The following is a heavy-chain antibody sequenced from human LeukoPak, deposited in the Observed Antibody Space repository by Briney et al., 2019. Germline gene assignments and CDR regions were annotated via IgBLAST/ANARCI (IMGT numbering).Heavy chain of an antibody. CDR3: ARAEWLDDAFDI. J-gene: IGHJ3*02. CDR2: INHSGST. D-gene: IGHD6-19*01. Sequence: SETLSLTCADYGGSFSGYYWSWIRQPPGKGLEWIGEINHSGSTNYNPSLKSRVTISVDTSKNQFSLKLSSVTAADTAVYYCARAEWLDDAFDIWGQGTMVTVSS. V-gene: IGHV4-34*01. CDR1: GGSFSGYY.